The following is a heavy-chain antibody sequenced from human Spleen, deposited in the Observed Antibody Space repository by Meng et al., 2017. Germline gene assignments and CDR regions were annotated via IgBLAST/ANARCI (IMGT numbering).Heavy chain of an antibody. J-gene: IGHJ5*02. CDR1: GASISRGGYY. CDR3: ARDLSGYGWFDP. V-gene: IGHV4-31*01. Sequence: GTSRVNPAKTLSINCPFSGASISRGGYYWGWIREQPGKGLEGIGNFYYRESTYYNPSLNSLVTISLDTSKIQFSLKLTSVTAADTAVYYCARDLSGYGWFDPWGQGTLVTVSS. CDR2: FYYREST. D-gene: IGHD5-18*01.